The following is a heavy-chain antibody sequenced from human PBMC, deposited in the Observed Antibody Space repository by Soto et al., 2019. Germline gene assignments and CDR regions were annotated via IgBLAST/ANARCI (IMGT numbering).Heavy chain of an antibody. CDR2: IYYSGST. CDR3: ARANYYDASGLDY. J-gene: IGHJ4*02. V-gene: IGHV4-31*03. CDR1: GGSISSVNHY. D-gene: IGHD3-22*01. Sequence: SETLSLTCSVSGGSISSVNHYWSWIRQHPGKGLEWIGYIYYSGSTYYNPSLKSRVTISVDTSKNQFSLKLSSVTAADTAVYFCARANYYDASGLDYWGQGTLVTVS.